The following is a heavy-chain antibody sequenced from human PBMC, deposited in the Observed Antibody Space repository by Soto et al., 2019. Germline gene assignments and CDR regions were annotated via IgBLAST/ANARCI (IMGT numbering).Heavy chain of an antibody. J-gene: IGHJ4*02. D-gene: IGHD3-22*01. V-gene: IGHV1-18*01. CDR3: ARAGQYYDSSGYAN. CDR2: ISPYNGNT. Sequence: QVKLVQSGTEVKKPGASMKVSCKASGYSFGTSGISWVRQAPGQGLEWMGWISPYNGNTNYEQKLQDRVTMTTDTSTNTAYLELRSLRSDDTAVYYCARAGQYYDSSGYANWGQGTLVTVSS. CDR1: GYSFGTSG.